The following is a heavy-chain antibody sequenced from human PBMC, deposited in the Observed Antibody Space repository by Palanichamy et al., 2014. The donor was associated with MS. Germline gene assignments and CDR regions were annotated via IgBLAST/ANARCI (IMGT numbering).Heavy chain of an antibody. J-gene: IGHJ4*02. Sequence: EVQLVESGGGLVKPGGSLRLSCAASGFTFRNAWMNWVRQAPGKGLEWVGRIRTKTDGGTTDYVVPVKGRFTISRDDSKNTLYLQMNSLENEDTAVYYCTSGVTTTNDYWGQGTLVTVSS. V-gene: IGHV3-15*07. CDR1: GFTFRNAW. CDR2: IRTKTDGGTT. CDR3: TSGVTTTNDY. D-gene: IGHD5-12*01.